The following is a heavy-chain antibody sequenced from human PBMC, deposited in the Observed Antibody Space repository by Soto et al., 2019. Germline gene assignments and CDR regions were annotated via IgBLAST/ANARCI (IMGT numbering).Heavy chain of an antibody. D-gene: IGHD1-26*01. J-gene: IGHJ6*02. CDR3: ARGGSRGMDV. CDR1: GGSFNRHT. Sequence: QVQLVQSGAEVRKPGSSVRVSCKASGGSFNRHTISWVRQAPGQGLEWMGGIIPIFGTANYAQKFQGRVTITADESTSTAYMELSSLRSEDTAVYYCARGGSRGMDVWGQGTTVTVSS. V-gene: IGHV1-69*01. CDR2: IIPIFGTA.